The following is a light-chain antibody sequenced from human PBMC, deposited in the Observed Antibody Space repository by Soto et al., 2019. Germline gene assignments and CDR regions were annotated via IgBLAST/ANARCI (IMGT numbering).Light chain of an antibody. CDR1: QSISSSY. J-gene: IGKJ2*01. Sequence: EIVLTQSPGTLSLSPGERATLSCRASQSISSSYLAWYQQKPGQAPRLLIYAASGRATGVPDRFSGSGSGTDFTLTISRLGADDIAVYYCQQYGSSSYSFEEAPQFEIK. CDR3: QQYGSSSYS. V-gene: IGKV3-20*01. CDR2: AAS.